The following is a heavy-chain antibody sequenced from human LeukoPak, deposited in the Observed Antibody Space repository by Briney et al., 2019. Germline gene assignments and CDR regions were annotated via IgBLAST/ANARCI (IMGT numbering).Heavy chain of an antibody. Sequence: PGGSLRLSCAASGFTFSSYGMHWVRHAPGKGLEWVAFIRYDGSNKYYADSVKGRFTISRDNSKTTLYLQMNSLRAEDTAVYYCARRWHQAEPYCYYGMDVWGQGTTVTVSS. J-gene: IGHJ6*02. D-gene: IGHD5-24*01. CDR1: GFTFSSYG. CDR3: ARRWHQAEPYCYYGMDV. V-gene: IGHV3-33*01. CDR2: IRYDGSNK.